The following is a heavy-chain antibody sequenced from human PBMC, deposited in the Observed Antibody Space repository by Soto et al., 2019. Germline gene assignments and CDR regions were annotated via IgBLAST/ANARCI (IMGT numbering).Heavy chain of an antibody. J-gene: IGHJ6*02. CDR2: VSAGGDMT. D-gene: IGHD2-15*01. CDR3: ARGDRGGSGSPASYYYSGLDV. V-gene: IGHV3-23*01. Sequence: DVQLLESGGDLVQPGGSLRLSCAASGFTFSSYAMSWVRQAPGKGLEWVSRVSAGGDMTYYSDSVKGRFTISRDISNNALFLPMNSLRAEDTALYYCARGDRGGSGSPASYYYSGLDVWGQGTTVTVSS. CDR1: GFTFSSYA.